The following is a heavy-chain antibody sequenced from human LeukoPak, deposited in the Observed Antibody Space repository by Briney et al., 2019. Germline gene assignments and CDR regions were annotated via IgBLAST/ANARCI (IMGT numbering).Heavy chain of an antibody. Sequence: ASVKVSCKASGYTFTGYYMHWVRQAPGQGLGWMGWINPNSGGTNYAQKFQGRVTMTRDTSISTAYMELSRLRSDDTAVYYCARVCSSTSCYGKLDYWGQGTLVTVSS. J-gene: IGHJ4*02. V-gene: IGHV1-2*02. CDR3: ARVCSSTSCYGKLDY. CDR2: INPNSGGT. D-gene: IGHD2-2*01. CDR1: GYTFTGYY.